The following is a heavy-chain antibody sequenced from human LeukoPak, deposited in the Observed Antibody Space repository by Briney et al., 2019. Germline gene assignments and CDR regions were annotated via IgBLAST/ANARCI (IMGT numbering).Heavy chain of an antibody. CDR1: GFTFSNSG. D-gene: IGHD3-3*02. V-gene: IGHV3-30*03. Sequence: GGSLRLSCAGSGFTFSNSGMHWVRQAPGKGLEWVAVISHDASSKYHADSVKGRFTISRDNSKNTLYLQMNSLRAEDTALYYCALHFDPWGQGTLVTVSS. J-gene: IGHJ5*02. CDR2: ISHDASSK. CDR3: ALHFDP.